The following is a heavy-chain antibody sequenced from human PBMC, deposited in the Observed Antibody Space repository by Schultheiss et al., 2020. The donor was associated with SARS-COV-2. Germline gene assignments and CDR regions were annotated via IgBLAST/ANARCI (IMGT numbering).Heavy chain of an antibody. V-gene: IGHV4-4*08. CDR3: ARGGSSNQPLQYYYYMDV. CDR1: GGSIRSYY. D-gene: IGHD4-11*01. CDR2: VYTSGST. Sequence: SETLSLTCAVSGGSIRSYYWSWIRQPPGKDLEWVGSVYTSGSTSHNPALRSRVTISVDTSKNQFSLRLTSVTAADTAVYYCARGGSSNQPLQYYYYMDVWGKGTPVTVSS. J-gene: IGHJ6*03.